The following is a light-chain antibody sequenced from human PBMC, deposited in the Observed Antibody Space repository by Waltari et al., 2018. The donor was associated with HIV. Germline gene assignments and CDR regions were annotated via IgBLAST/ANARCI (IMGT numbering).Light chain of an antibody. CDR3: QQYGRSPTA. J-gene: IGKJ4*01. CDR2: GAS. V-gene: IGKV3-20*01. Sequence: EIVLTQSPGTLSLSPGERATLSCRASQTLTTTSLAWYQQRPGQAPRLLIHGASSRATGIPDRFVGSGSGTDSSLNITRLQPEDFAVYYCQQYGRSPTAFGGGTQVQIK. CDR1: QTLTTTS.